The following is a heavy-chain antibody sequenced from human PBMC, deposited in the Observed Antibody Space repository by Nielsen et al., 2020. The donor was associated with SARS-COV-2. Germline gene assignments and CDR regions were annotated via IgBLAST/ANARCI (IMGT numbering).Heavy chain of an antibody. V-gene: IGHV1-3*01. J-gene: IGHJ4*02. D-gene: IGHD3-22*01. CDR1: GNAFTSHP. CDR3: ARLLDSRVYPTLDY. Sequence: ASVKVFCKASGNAFTSHPIHWVRQAPGQRPEWMGWINAGNGNTKYSEKFQGRVTITRDTSASTIYMDLSSLRSDDTAAYYCARLLDSRVYPTLDYWGQGTLVTVSS. CDR2: INAGNGNT.